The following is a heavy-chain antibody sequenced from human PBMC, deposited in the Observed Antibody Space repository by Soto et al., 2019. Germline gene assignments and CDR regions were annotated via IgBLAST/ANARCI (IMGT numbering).Heavy chain of an antibody. D-gene: IGHD1-26*01. J-gene: IGHJ4*02. CDR1: GGTFSSYS. Sequence: QVQLVQSGAEVKKPGSSVKVSCKASGGTFSSYSIDWVRQAPGQGLEWMGAIIPIFGTANYAQKFQGRVTLTADESTSTAYMELSSLRAEYTDVYYCARDGGRHSGGIDYWGQGTLVTVSS. CDR2: IIPIFGTA. V-gene: IGHV1-69*01. CDR3: ARDGGRHSGGIDY.